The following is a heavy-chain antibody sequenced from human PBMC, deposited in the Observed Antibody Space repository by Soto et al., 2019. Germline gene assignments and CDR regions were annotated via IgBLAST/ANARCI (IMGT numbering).Heavy chain of an antibody. CDR3: AVAVAGPTAIGY. CDR1: GFTFGSYW. D-gene: IGHD6-19*01. Sequence: EVQLVESGGGLVQPGGSLRLSCAASGFTFGSYWMHWVRQAPGKGLVWVSRINSDGSSTSYADSVKGRFTISRDNAKNTLVWQMDSLGAEDTAGYYCAVAVAGPTAIGYWGQGTLVTVSS. CDR2: INSDGSST. V-gene: IGHV3-74*01. J-gene: IGHJ4*02.